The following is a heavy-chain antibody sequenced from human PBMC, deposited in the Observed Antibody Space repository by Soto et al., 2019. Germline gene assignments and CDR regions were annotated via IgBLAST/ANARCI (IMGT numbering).Heavy chain of an antibody. D-gene: IGHD3-10*01. J-gene: IGHJ4*02. Sequence: PGGSLRLSCAASGFTFSIYTMNWVRQAPGKGLEWVSSISQTGSVIFYADSVKGRFTISRDNAKNSLFLQMNSLRVEDTAIYYCAKKVNSGSGSQYFDYWGQGTLVTVSS. CDR3: AKKVNSGSGSQYFDY. CDR2: ISQTGSVI. V-gene: IGHV3-21*04. CDR1: GFTFSIYT.